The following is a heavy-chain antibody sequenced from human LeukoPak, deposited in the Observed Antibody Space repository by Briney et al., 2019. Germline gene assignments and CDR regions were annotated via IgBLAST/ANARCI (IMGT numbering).Heavy chain of an antibody. CDR2: IFSRSESI. CDR1: GFTFGAYT. D-gene: IGHD3-22*01. Sequence: GGSLRLSCAASGFTFGAYTINWVRQAPGKGLEWVSCIFSRSESILYADSVKGRFTISRDNTKNSLYLQMDSLRVEDTAVYYCARDFFHSSDSRPFDYWGQGTLVTVSS. J-gene: IGHJ4*02. CDR3: ARDFFHSSDSRPFDY. V-gene: IGHV3-21*01.